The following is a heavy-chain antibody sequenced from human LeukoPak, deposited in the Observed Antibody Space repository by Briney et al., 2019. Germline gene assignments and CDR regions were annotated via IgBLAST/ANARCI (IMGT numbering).Heavy chain of an antibody. V-gene: IGHV4-59*01. D-gene: IGHD1-14*01. CDR2: VYYRGSS. CDR1: SDTFSNYG. CDR3: ARDLALGRYTPLDL. Sequence: SETLRLSCSASSDTFSNYGMNWVRQTPGKGLEWIGSVYYRGSSNYNPSLKSRVTIAADTSKTQFSLKLDSVTAADAAVYYCARDLALGRYTPLDLWGQGTMVTVSS. J-gene: IGHJ3*01.